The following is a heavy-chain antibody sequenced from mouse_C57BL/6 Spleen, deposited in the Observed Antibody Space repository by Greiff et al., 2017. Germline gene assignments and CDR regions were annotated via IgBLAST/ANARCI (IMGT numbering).Heavy chain of an antibody. CDR3: ARGNLVDDDEGFAY. Sequence: QVQLQQPGAELVKPGASVKMSCKASGYTFTSYWITWVKQRPGQGLEWIGDIYPGSGSTNYNEKFKSKATLTVDTSSSTAYMQLSSLTSEDSAVYYCARGNLVDDDEGFAYWGQGTLVTVSA. J-gene: IGHJ3*01. CDR1: GYTFTSYW. V-gene: IGHV1-55*01. CDR2: IYPGSGST. D-gene: IGHD2-10*02.